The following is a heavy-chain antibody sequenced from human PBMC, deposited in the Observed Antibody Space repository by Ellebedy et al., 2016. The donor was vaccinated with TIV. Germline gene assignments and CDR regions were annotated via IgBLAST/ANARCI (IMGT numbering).Heavy chain of an antibody. D-gene: IGHD3-22*01. V-gene: IGHV4-59*01. Sequence: SETLSLTCTVSGGSISSYYWSWIRQPPGKGLEWIGYIYYSGSTNYNPSLKSRVTISVDTSKNQFSLKLSSVTAADTAVYYCAGGGYDSSGYYWSGPKIRGVYFDYWGQGTLVTVSS. CDR2: IYYSGST. CDR1: GGSISSYY. CDR3: AGGGYDSSGYYWSGPKIRGVYFDY. J-gene: IGHJ4*02.